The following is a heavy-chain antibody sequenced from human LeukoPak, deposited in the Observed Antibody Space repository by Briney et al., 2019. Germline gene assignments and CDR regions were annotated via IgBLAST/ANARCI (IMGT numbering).Heavy chain of an antibody. V-gene: IGHV4-59*01. J-gene: IGHJ5*02. CDR2: IYYSGTT. CDR3: ARRSSSWKNWFDP. CDR1: GGSIDSNS. Sequence: PSETLSPTCTVSGGSIDSNSGTWIGQPPGKGLEWIGYIYYSGTTNYNPSLKSRVTMSVDMSKNQFSLKLSSVTAADTAVYYCARRSSSWKNWFDPWGQGTLVTVSS. D-gene: IGHD6-13*01.